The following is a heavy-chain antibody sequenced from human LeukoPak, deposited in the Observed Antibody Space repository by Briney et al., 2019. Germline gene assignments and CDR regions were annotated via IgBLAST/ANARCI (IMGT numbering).Heavy chain of an antibody. D-gene: IGHD3-22*01. CDR1: GFTFSSYS. CDR3: ARETSGYYYKSYFDY. Sequence: KTGGSLRLSCAASGFTFSSYSMNWVRQAPGKGLEWVSFISSSSSYIYYADSVKGRFTISRDNAKNSLYLQMNSLRAEDTAVYYCARETSGYYYKSYFDYWGQGTLVTVSS. V-gene: IGHV3-21*01. CDR2: ISSSSSYI. J-gene: IGHJ4*02.